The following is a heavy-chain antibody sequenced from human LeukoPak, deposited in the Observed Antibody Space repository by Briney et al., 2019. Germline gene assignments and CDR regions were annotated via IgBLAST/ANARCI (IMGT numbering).Heavy chain of an antibody. CDR1: GFTFSSYA. CDR2: ISGSGGST. D-gene: IGHD3-10*01. CDR3: AKESVLSGSGTYPNN. J-gene: IGHJ4*02. V-gene: IGHV3-23*01. Sequence: GGSLRLSWAAAGFTFSSYAMSWVRQAPGKGLEWVSAISGSGGSTYYPDSVKGRFTISRDNSKNTLYLQMNSLRAEDTAVYYCAKESVLSGSGTYPNNWGQGTLVTVSS.